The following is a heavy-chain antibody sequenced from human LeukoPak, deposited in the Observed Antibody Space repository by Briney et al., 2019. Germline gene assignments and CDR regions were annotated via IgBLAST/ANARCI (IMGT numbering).Heavy chain of an antibody. J-gene: IGHJ5*02. D-gene: IGHD3-22*01. V-gene: IGHV1-8*01. CDR1: GYTFTSYD. CDR2: MNPNSGNT. Sequence: GASVKVSCKASGYTFTSYDINWVRQATGQGLEWMGWMNPNSGNTGYAQKFQGRVTMTRNTSISTAYMELSSLRSEDTAVYYCARGPITMIVVGLRGNWFDRWGQGTMVTVSS. CDR3: ARGPITMIVVGLRGNWFDR.